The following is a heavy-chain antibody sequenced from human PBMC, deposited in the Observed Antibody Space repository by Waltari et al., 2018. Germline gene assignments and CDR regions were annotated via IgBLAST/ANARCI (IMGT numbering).Heavy chain of an antibody. Sequence: EVQLLESGGGLVQPVGSLSLSCAASGFTFTAYLMHWVRQAPGKGLVWVSLINADGRATLYADSVKGRFTMSRDNAKDTLYLQMNSLRGEDTAVYYCAIQISGVVFWGQGTLVTVSS. CDR1: GFTFTAYL. J-gene: IGHJ4*02. V-gene: IGHV3-74*01. CDR3: AIQISGVVF. CDR2: INADGRAT. D-gene: IGHD3-3*01.